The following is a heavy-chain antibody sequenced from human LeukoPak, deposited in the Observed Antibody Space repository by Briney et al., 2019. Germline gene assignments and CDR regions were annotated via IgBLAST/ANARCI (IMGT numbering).Heavy chain of an antibody. V-gene: IGHV1-69*04. Sequence: SVKVSCKASGYTFTTYAISWVRQAPGQGLEWMGRIIPTSNIANYAHKFQGRVTITADKSTGTAYMELYSLRSEDTAVYYCASVYSGYDNTIDYWGQGTQATVSS. J-gene: IGHJ4*02. CDR2: IIPTSNIA. CDR1: GYTFTTYA. CDR3: ASVYSGYDNTIDY. D-gene: IGHD5-12*01.